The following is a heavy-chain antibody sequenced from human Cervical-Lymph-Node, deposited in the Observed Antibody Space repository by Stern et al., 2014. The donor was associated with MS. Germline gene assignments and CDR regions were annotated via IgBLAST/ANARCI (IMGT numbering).Heavy chain of an antibody. CDR3: ARGGGLVGYFDY. CDR1: GDTFSSYA. D-gene: IGHD1-26*01. V-gene: IGHV1-69*06. Sequence: VPLVESGAEVKKPGSSVKVSCKASGDTFSSYAIHWVRQVPGQGLEWMGGIAPVFGTTNYAQKFQGRVTITADKSTNTAYMELMTLRSEDTAVYYCARGGGLVGYFDYWGQGTLVSVSS. CDR2: IAPVFGTT. J-gene: IGHJ4*02.